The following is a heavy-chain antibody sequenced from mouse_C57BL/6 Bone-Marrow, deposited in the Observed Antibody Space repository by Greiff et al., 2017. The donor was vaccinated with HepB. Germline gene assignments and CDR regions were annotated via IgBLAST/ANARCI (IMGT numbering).Heavy chain of an antibody. Sequence: QVQLKQSGPELARPWASVKISCPAFYIFSRRVHFAFRDTNYWMQWVKQRPGQGLEWIGAIYPGDGDTSYNQKFKGKATLTADKSSSTTYMQLSSLTSEESTVYYCAWSYYSNYGWFAYWGQGTLVTVSA. J-gene: IGHJ3*01. CDR3: SEESTVYYCAWSYYSNYGWFAY. D-gene: IGHD2-5*01. CDR2: GQGLEWIG. CDR1: YIFSRRVH. V-gene: IGHV1-87*01.